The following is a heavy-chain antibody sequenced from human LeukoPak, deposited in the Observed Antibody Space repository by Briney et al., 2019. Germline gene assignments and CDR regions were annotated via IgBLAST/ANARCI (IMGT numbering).Heavy chain of an antibody. Sequence: PGGSLRLSCAASGFTVSSNYMNWVRQAPGKGLEWVSIIYSGGDTYYADSVKGRFTISRDNSKNTLYLQMSSLRAEDTAVYYCTIGPGSTWYSDYWGQGTLVTVSS. CDR2: IYSGGDT. CDR1: GFTVSSNY. J-gene: IGHJ4*02. D-gene: IGHD6-13*01. CDR3: TIGPGSTWYSDY. V-gene: IGHV3-66*02.